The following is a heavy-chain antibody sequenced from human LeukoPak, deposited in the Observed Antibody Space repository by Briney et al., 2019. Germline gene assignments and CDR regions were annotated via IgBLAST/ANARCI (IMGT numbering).Heavy chain of an antibody. J-gene: IGHJ3*02. Sequence: PSQTLSLTCTVSGDSISSGGYYWSWIRQPPGKGLEWIGYIYHSGSAYYNPSLKSRVTISIDRSKNQFSLKLSSVTAADTAVYYCARVGGIVVVPAAGDDAFDIWGQGTMVTVSS. V-gene: IGHV4-30-2*01. CDR3: ARVGGIVVVPAAGDDAFDI. D-gene: IGHD2-2*01. CDR1: GDSISSGGYY. CDR2: IYHSGSA.